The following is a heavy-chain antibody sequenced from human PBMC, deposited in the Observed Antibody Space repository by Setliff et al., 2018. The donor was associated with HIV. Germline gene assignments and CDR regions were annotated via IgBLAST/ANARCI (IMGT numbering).Heavy chain of an antibody. CDR1: GGSFSGYY. CDR3: AATYCRGGGRDCPQMYDY. Sequence: PSETLSLTCAVYGGSFSGYYWSWIRQPPGKGLEWIGEINHSGSTNYNPFLKSRVTIPVDTSKKQFSLKLNSVTAADSAIYYCAATYCRGGGRDCPQMYDYWGQGSLVTVSS. V-gene: IGHV4-34*01. J-gene: IGHJ4*02. D-gene: IGHD2-15*01. CDR2: INHSGST.